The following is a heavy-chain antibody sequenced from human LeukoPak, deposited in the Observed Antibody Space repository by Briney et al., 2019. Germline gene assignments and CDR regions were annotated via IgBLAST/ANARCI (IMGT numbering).Heavy chain of an antibody. D-gene: IGHD3-16*02. J-gene: IGHJ3*02. Sequence: SQTLSLTCTVSGGSISSGGYYWSWIRQPPGKGLEWIGYIYYSGSTNYNPSLKSRVTISVDTSKNQFSLKLSSVTAADTAVYYCARVLRPPHYDYVWGSYRPKPGAFDIWGQGTMVTVSS. CDR3: ARVLRPPHYDYVWGSYRPKPGAFDI. V-gene: IGHV4-61*08. CDR1: GGSISSGGYY. CDR2: IYYSGST.